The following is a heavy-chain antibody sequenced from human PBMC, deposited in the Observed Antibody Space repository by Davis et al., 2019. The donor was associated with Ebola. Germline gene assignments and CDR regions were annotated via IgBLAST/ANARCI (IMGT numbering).Heavy chain of an antibody. CDR3: ASSVSKTWLDP. Sequence: ASVKVSCKASGYTFTNYGINWVRQAPGQGLEWMGWISAYNGKTNYAQKFQGRVTLTTDSSTNIDYMELRSLRYDDTAVYYCASSVSKTWLDPWGQGTLVTVSS. CDR1: GYTFTNYG. J-gene: IGHJ5*02. CDR2: ISAYNGKT. V-gene: IGHV1-18*01.